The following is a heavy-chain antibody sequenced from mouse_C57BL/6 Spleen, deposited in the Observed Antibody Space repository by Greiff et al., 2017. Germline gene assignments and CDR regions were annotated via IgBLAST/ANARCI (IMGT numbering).Heavy chain of an antibody. CDR3: ARGDYGGGYAMGY. J-gene: IGHJ4*01. CDR1: GYTFTSYW. Sequence: QVQLQQPGTELVKPGASVKLSCKASGYTFTSYWMHWVQQRPGQGLEWIGNINPSNGDTNYNEKFKGKATLTVDKSSSTAYMQLSSLTSEDSAVCYCARGDYGGGYAMGYWGQGASVTVSS. D-gene: IGHD2-4*01. V-gene: IGHV1-53*01. CDR2: INPSNGDT.